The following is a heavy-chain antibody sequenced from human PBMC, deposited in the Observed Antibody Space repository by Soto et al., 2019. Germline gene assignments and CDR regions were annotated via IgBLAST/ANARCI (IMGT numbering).Heavy chain of an antibody. CDR1: GFSLSNARMG. CDR3: ARTTGGSGSYPTLDY. Sequence: QVTLKESGPVLVKPTETLTLTCTVSGFSLSNARMGVSWIRQPPGKALEWLAHIFSNDEKSYSTSLKSRLTSSKDTSKSQVVLTMTNMDPVDTATYYCARTTGGSGSYPTLDYWGQGTLVTVSS. D-gene: IGHD3-10*01. CDR2: IFSNDEK. V-gene: IGHV2-26*01. J-gene: IGHJ4*02.